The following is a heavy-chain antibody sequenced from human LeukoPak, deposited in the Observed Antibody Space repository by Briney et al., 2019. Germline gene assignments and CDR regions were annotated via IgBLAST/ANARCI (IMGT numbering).Heavy chain of an antibody. J-gene: IGHJ4*02. CDR1: GYTFTSYD. V-gene: IGHV1-8*01. Sequence: ASVKVSCKASGYTFTSYDINWVRQATGQGHEWMGWMNPNSGNTGYAQKFQGRVTMTRNSSITTGYMELSRLRSEDTAVYYCARRHGRCSDGSWYYPDYWGQGTLVTVSS. D-gene: IGHD2-15*01. CDR2: MNPNSGNT. CDR3: ARRHGRCSDGSWYYPDY.